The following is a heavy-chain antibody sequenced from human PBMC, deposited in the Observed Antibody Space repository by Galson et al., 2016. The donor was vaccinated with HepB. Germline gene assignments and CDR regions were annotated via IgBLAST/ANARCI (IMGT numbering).Heavy chain of an antibody. Sequence: SLRLSCAASGFTFSTYWMHWVRQAPGKGLVWVSRINSDGTTTTYADSVKGRFTISRDNAKNTVYLQMNSLRAEDTALYYCAGAGGYDPTDIWGQGTMVSVSS. V-gene: IGHV3-74*01. CDR3: AGAGGYDPTDI. D-gene: IGHD3-3*01. CDR1: GFTFSTYW. J-gene: IGHJ3*02. CDR2: INSDGTTT.